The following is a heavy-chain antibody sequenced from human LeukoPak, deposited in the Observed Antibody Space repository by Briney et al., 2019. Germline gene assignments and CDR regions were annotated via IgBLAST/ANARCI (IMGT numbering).Heavy chain of an antibody. V-gene: IGHV3-66*01. D-gene: IGHD6-13*01. CDR3: ARGSYSSSWKTFDY. Sequence: GGSLRLSCAASGFTVSSNFMSWVRQAPGKGLEWVSVIYSNGRTNYADSVKGRFIISRDNSKNTLNLRMNSLRADDTAMYYCARGSYSSSWKTFDYWGQGTLVTVSS. CDR1: GFTVSSNF. CDR2: IYSNGRT. J-gene: IGHJ4*02.